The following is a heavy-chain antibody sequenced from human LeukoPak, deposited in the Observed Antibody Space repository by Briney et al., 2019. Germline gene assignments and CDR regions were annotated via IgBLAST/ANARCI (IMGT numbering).Heavy chain of an antibody. Sequence: GASVKVSCKASGYTFTSYDINWVRQATGQGLEWMGWMNPNSGNTGYAQKFQGRVTMTRNTSISTAYMELSSLRSEDTAVCYCARGPTYYYDSSGRQALGYWGQGTLVTVSS. CDR2: MNPNSGNT. CDR3: ARGPTYYYDSSGRQALGY. D-gene: IGHD3-22*01. V-gene: IGHV1-8*01. J-gene: IGHJ4*02. CDR1: GYTFTSYD.